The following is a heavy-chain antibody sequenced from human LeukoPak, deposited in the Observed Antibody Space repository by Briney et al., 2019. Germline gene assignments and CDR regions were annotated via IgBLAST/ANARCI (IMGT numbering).Heavy chain of an antibody. CDR2: IYTGGST. V-gene: IGHV3-53*01. CDR1: GFIVSANY. J-gene: IGHJ6*04. CDR3: AKEGDCSTTSCLTGGLDV. D-gene: IGHD2-2*01. Sequence: PRGSLRLSCAASGFIVSANYMSWVRQAPGKGLEWVSVIYTGGSTYYADSVKGRFTISRDNSKNTVYLQMTSLRAEDTAVYYCAKEGDCSTTSCLTGGLDVWGKGTTVTVSS.